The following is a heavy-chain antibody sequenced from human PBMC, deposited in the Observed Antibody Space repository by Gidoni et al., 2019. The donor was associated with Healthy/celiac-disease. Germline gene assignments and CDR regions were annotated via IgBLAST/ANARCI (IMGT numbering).Heavy chain of an antibody. CDR1: GYTFTSYG. CDR3: ARRRSGGSGWPNEPYYFDY. Sequence: QVQLVQSGAEVKKPGAPVKVSCKASGYTFTSYGISWVRQAPGQGLEWMGWISAYNGNTNYAQKLQGRVTMTTDTSTSTAYMELRSLRSDDTAVYYCARRRSGGSGWPNEPYYFDYWGQGTLVTVSS. J-gene: IGHJ4*02. V-gene: IGHV1-18*01. CDR2: ISAYNGNT. D-gene: IGHD2-15*01.